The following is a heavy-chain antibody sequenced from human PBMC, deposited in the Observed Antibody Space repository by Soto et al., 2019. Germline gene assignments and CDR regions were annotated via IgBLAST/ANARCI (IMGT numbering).Heavy chain of an antibody. CDR2: ISAHNGNT. CDR3: AGGTYRDD. V-gene: IGHV1-18*01. J-gene: IGHJ4*02. CDR1: GYTFTSYG. D-gene: IGHD1-1*01. Sequence: QVHLVQSGAEVKKPGASVKVSCKASGYTFTSYGITWVRQAPGQGLEWMGWISAHNGNTDYAQKLQGRVIVTRDTSTSTAYMELRSLRSDDAAVYYCAGGTYRDDWGQGALVTVSS.